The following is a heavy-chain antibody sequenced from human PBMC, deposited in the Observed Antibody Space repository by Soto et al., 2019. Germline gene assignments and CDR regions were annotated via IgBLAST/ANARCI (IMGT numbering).Heavy chain of an antibody. D-gene: IGHD3-16*01. CDR1: VFTFSVYT. Sequence: WSLRLSCITSVFTFSVYTMSWVRQSPGKGLEWVGSISSNTYGATTEYAASVKGRFTISRDNSKNTLYLQMNSLRAEDTAVYYCAREPYSDYVMDVWGQGTPVTV. V-gene: IGHV3-49*04. CDR2: ISSNTYGATT. J-gene: IGHJ6*02. CDR3: AREPYSDYVMDV.